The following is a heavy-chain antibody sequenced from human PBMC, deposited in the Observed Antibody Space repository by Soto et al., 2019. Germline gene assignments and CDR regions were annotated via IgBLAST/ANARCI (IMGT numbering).Heavy chain of an antibody. CDR3: ARDRSNSPDFFDY. V-gene: IGHV4-30-4*01. Sequence: QVQLQESGPGLVKPSQTLSLSCTVSGGSISRDDYYWSWIRQPPGKGLEWIGYIYHSGSTHYNPSLKSRLTISLDTSKNQFSLQLNSVSAADTAVYYCARDRSNSPDFFDYWGQGTLVTVSS. CDR1: GGSISRDDYY. D-gene: IGHD6-6*01. J-gene: IGHJ4*02. CDR2: IYHSGST.